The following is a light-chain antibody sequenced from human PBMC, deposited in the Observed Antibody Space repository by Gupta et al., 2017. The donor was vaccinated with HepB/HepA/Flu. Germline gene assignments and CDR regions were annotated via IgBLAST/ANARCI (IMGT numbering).Light chain of an antibody. J-gene: IGKJ3*01. V-gene: IGKV3-11*01. Sequence: VLTQSSATLSLSPGERATLSCRATQSVATYLAWYQHKPGQAPRLLNYDASNRAPGIPARFSGSGSGTDFTLTISSLEPEDFAIYYRQRRSNWPLFTFGPGTRLDIK. CDR3: QRRSNWPLFT. CDR2: DAS. CDR1: QSVATY.